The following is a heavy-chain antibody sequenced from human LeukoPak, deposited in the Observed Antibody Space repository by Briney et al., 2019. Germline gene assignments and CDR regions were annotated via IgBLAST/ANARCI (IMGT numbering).Heavy chain of an antibody. CDR1: GGSISSSSYY. D-gene: IGHD2-15*01. V-gene: IGHV4-39*07. CDR3: ARTGYCSGGSCYHYYYYYMDV. CDR2: IYYSGRT. Sequence: SETLSLTCTVSGGSISSSSYYWGWIRQPPGKGLEWIGSIYYSGRTYYNPSLKSRVTISVDTSKNQFSLKLSSVTAADTAVYYCARTGYCSGGSCYHYYYYYMDVWGKGTTVTISS. J-gene: IGHJ6*03.